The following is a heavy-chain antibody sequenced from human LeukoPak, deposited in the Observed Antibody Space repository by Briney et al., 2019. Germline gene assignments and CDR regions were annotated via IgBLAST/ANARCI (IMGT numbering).Heavy chain of an antibody. CDR1: GFTFSSYS. CDR2: ISSSSSYI. CDR3: ARYSSGWYDWFDP. J-gene: IGHJ5*02. V-gene: IGHV3-21*01. D-gene: IGHD6-19*01. Sequence: GSLRLSCAASGFTFSSYSMNWVRQAPGKGLEWVSSISSSSSYIYYADSVKGRFTISRDNAKNSLYLQMNSLRAEDTAVYYCARYSSGWYDWFDPWGQGTLVTVSS.